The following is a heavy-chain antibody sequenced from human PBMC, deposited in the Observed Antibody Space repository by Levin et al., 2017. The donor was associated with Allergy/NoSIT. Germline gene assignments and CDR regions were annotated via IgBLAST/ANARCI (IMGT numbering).Heavy chain of an antibody. J-gene: IGHJ5*02. V-gene: IGHV4-59*08. CDR1: GGSISSYY. CDR2: IHYTGYT. D-gene: IGHD2-2*01. Sequence: SETLSLTCTVSGGSISSYYWSWIRQSPGKRPEWIGYIHYTGYTNYSPSLKSRVTISLDTSKNQFSLKLTSVTAADTAVYSCARSTHVTVIPAAIFAFDPWGQGILVTVSS. CDR3: ARSTHVTVIPAAIFAFDP.